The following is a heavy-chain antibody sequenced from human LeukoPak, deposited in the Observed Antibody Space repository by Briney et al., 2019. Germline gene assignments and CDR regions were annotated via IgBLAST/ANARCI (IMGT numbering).Heavy chain of an antibody. Sequence: GGSLRLSCAASGFTFSSYAMHWVRQAPGKGLEWVAVISYDGSNKYYADSVKGRFTISRDNSKNTLCLQMNSLRADDTAVYYCVKSRRVGANQRGLFDYWGQGTLVTVSP. CDR1: GFTFSSYA. J-gene: IGHJ4*02. V-gene: IGHV3-30*04. CDR3: VKSRRVGANQRGLFDY. D-gene: IGHD1-26*01. CDR2: ISYDGSNK.